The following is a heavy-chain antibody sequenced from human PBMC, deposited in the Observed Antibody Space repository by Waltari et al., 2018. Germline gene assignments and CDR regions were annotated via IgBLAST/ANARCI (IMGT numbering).Heavy chain of an antibody. CDR1: GFTFSSNG. J-gene: IGHJ6*03. CDR2: IWYDGSNK. D-gene: IGHD6-6*01. Sequence: QVQLVESGGGVVQPGRSLRLSCAASGFTFSSNGMHWVRQATGKGLEWVAVIWYDGSNKYYADSWKSRFTVSRDNSKNTLYLQMNSLRAEDTAMYYCAKVRGRSSSSTLNYMDVWGKGTTVTVSS. V-gene: IGHV3-30*18. CDR3: AKVRGRSSSSTLNYMDV.